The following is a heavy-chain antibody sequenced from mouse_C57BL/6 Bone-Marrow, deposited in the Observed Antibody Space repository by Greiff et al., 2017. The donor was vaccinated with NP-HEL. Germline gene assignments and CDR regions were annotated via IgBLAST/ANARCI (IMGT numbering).Heavy chain of an antibody. V-gene: IGHV1-64*01. CDR1: GYTFTSYW. Sequence: QVQLQQPGAELVKPGASVKLSCKASGYTFTSYWMHWVKQRPGHGLEWIGMIHPNRGSTNYNEKFKRKATLTVDKSSSTAYMQLSSLTSEDSSVYYCAREGRQLRFAYWGQGTLVTVSA. D-gene: IGHD3-2*02. CDR3: AREGRQLRFAY. CDR2: IHPNRGST. J-gene: IGHJ3*01.